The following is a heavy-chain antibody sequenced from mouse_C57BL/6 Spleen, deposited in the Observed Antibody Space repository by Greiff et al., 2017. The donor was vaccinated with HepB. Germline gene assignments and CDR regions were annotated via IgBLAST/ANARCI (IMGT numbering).Heavy chain of an antibody. J-gene: IGHJ3*01. CDR3: ARRSNDWFAY. V-gene: IGHV1-42*01. CDR1: GYSFTGYY. Sequence: VQLQQSGPELVKPGASVKISCKASGYSFTGYYMNWVKQSPEKSLEWIGEINPSTGGTTYNQKFKAKATLTVDKSSSTAYMQLKSLTSEDSAVYYCARRSNDWFAYWGQGTLVTVSA. CDR2: INPSTGGT. D-gene: IGHD2-5*01.